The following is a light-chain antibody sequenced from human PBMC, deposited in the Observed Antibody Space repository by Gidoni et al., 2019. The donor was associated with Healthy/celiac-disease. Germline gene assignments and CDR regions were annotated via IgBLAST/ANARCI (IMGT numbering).Light chain of an antibody. CDR3: MQALQTPWT. V-gene: IGKV2-28*01. CDR2: LGS. J-gene: IGKJ1*01. Sequence: DSVMKQSPLCLPVTPGEPASISCRSSQSLLHSNGYNYLDWYLQTPGQSPQLLIYLGSNRASGVPDMFSGSGSGTDFTLIISRVEADDVGFYYCMQALQTPWTFGQGTKVEIK. CDR1: QSLLHSNGYNY.